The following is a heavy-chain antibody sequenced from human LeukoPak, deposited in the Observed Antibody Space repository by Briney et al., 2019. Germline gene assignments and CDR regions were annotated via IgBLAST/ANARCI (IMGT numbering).Heavy chain of an antibody. D-gene: IGHD2-2*01. CDR3: ARVQAGGYCSSTSCPGYFDY. V-gene: IGHV3-48*01. CDR1: RFTFSNYG. CDR2: ISSSSSTI. Sequence: GGSLRLSCAASRFTFSNYGMNWVRQAPGKGLEWVSYISSSSSTIYYADSVKGRFTISRDNAKNSLYLQMNSLRAEDTAVYYCARVQAGGYCSSTSCPGYFDYWGQGTLVTVSS. J-gene: IGHJ4*02.